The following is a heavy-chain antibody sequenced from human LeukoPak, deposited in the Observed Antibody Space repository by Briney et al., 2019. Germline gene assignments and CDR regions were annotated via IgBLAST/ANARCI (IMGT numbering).Heavy chain of an antibody. J-gene: IGHJ4*02. CDR2: VYYSGST. V-gene: IGHV4-39*01. D-gene: IGHD3-10*01. Sequence: PSETLSLTCSLSVASLRSRSYYRGWIRQPPGKGLEWIGSVYYSGSTYYNPSLESRVTISVDTSKNQFSLKLNSVTAADTAVYYCARNSSVPYYSPLDSWGQGTLVTVSS. CDR3: ARNSSVPYYSPLDS. CDR1: VASLRSRSYY.